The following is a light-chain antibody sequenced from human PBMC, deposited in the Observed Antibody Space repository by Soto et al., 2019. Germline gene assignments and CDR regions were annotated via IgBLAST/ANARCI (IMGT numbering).Light chain of an antibody. J-gene: IGKJ4*01. CDR1: QNILYTSNNMNY. Sequence: DIVMTQSPASLAVSLGARATISCKSSQNILYTSNNMNYLAWYQQKPGQPPKLLIYWASTRESGVPDRCSGSGSGTDCTLTTSSRQAEDVAAYYCQQYYSTPVTFGGGTKVEIK. CDR2: WAS. V-gene: IGKV4-1*01. CDR3: QQYYSTPVT.